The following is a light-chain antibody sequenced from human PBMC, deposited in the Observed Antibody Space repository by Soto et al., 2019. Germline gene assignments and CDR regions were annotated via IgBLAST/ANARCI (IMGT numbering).Light chain of an antibody. CDR1: SNDVGGYKY. CDR3: SSYTGSGTYV. Sequence: QSVLTQPPSASGSPGQSVTISCTGTSNDVGGYKYVSWYQQHPGKVPKLMIYEVSKRPSGVPDRFSGSKSGNTASLTVSGLQAEDEADYYCSSYTGSGTYVFGTGTKVTVL. J-gene: IGLJ1*01. V-gene: IGLV2-8*01. CDR2: EVS.